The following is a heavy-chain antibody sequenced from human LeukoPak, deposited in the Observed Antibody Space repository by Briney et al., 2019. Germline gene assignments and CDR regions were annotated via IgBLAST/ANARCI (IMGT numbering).Heavy chain of an antibody. Sequence: PGGSLRLSCAASRFTFSTYGMYWVRQAPGKGLEWVAVIPYDGSNKYYADSVKGRFTISRDNSKNTLYLQMNSLRAEDTADYYCAKEGGGSYYVDYYYGMDVWGQGTTVTVSS. CDR3: AKEGGGSYYVDYYYGMDV. CDR2: IPYDGSNK. J-gene: IGHJ6*02. D-gene: IGHD1-26*01. V-gene: IGHV3-30*18. CDR1: RFTFSTYG.